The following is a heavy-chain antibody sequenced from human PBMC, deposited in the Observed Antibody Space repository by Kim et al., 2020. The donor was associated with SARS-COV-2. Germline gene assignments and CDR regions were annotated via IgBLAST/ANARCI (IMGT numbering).Heavy chain of an antibody. CDR1: GFTFTNYN. CDR3: ANFEY. V-gene: IGHV3-33*06. Sequence: GGSLRLSCAASGFTFTNYNIHWVRQAPGKGLEWVALIYYDGSTKYYADSVKGRFTISRDNSKNTLYLQMNSLRVDDTAVYYCANFEYCGQGTLFTVSS. J-gene: IGHJ4*02. CDR2: IYYDGSTK.